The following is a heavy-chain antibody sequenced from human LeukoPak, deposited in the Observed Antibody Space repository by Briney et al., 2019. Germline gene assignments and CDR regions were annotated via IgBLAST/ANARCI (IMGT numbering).Heavy chain of an antibody. Sequence: SVKVSCKASGGTFSSYTISWVRQAPGQGLEWMGRIIPILGIANYAQKFQGRVTITADKSTSTAYMELSCLRSEDTAVYYCARAPMDYDSSGSYYFDYWGQGTLVTVSS. V-gene: IGHV1-69*02. CDR1: GGTFSSYT. D-gene: IGHD3-22*01. CDR3: ARAPMDYDSSGSYYFDY. J-gene: IGHJ4*02. CDR2: IIPILGIA.